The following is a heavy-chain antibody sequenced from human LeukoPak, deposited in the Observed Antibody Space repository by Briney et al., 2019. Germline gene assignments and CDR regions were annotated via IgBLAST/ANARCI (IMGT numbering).Heavy chain of an antibody. CDR3: AKESPVFDY. Sequence: GGSLRLSCAASGFTFISYAMSGVRQAPGKGLEWVSVISGSGGSTHYADSAKGRFTISRDNSKNTLYLQMSSLRAEDTAVYYCAKESPVFDYWGQGTLVTVSS. J-gene: IGHJ4*02. CDR2: ISGSGGST. V-gene: IGHV3-23*01. CDR1: GFTFISYA.